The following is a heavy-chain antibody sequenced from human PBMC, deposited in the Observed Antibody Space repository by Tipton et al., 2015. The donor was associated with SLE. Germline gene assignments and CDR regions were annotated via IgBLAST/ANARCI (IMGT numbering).Heavy chain of an antibody. D-gene: IGHD5-18*01. CDR1: GGSISSYY. Sequence: TLSLTCTVSGGSISSYYWSWIRQPPGKGLEWIGYIYYSGSTNYNPSLNSRVTISVDTSKNQLSLKLSSVTAADTAVDYCARESSYGAFDIWGQGTMVTVSS. CDR3: ARESSYGAFDI. J-gene: IGHJ3*02. CDR2: IYYSGST. V-gene: IGHV4-59*01.